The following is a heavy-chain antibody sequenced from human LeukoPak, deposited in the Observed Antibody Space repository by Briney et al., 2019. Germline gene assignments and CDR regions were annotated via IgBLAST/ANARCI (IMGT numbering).Heavy chain of an antibody. J-gene: IGHJ4*02. CDR2: IYYSGST. V-gene: IGHV4-39*01. CDR1: GGSISSSSYY. D-gene: IGHD6-6*01. Sequence: SETLSLTCTVSGGSISSSSYYWGWIRQPPGKGLERIGSIYYSGSTYYNPSLKSRVTISIDTSKNQFSLKLSSVTAADTDFYYCARASRIPPXGRXXDYWGQGTLVTVSS. CDR3: ARASRIPPXGRXXDY.